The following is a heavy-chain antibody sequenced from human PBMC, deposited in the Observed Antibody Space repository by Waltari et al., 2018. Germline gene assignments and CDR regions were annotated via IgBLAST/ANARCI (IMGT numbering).Heavy chain of an antibody. J-gene: IGHJ6*02. D-gene: IGHD3-22*01. V-gene: IGHV7-4-1*02. CDR1: GDPFNAFV. CDR3: ARDGASSSRGYYYALDV. Sequence: QLVKYGSEVKSPRAAAKVSCKASGDPFNAFVLIWTRQAPGQGLEWMGWINTNSETPAYAQDFRGRFVFSLDTSASTAYLQISSLKADDTAVYYCARDGASSSRGYYYALDVWGQGTTVTVSS. CDR2: INTNSETP.